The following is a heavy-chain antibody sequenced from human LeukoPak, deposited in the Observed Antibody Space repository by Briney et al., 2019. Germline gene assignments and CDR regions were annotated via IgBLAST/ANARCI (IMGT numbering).Heavy chain of an antibody. Sequence: GGSLRLFCAASGFSFSAYPFHWVRQAPGKGLEWVAAISTDAYYKYHGDSVRGRFVISRDNYMNSLYLQLNGLRAEDTAVYYCARSVIPGRWYFDLWGRGTLVTVSS. V-gene: IGHV3-30*09. CDR3: ARSVIPGRWYFDL. CDR1: GFSFSAYP. J-gene: IGHJ2*01. CDR2: ISTDAYYK. D-gene: IGHD2-21*01.